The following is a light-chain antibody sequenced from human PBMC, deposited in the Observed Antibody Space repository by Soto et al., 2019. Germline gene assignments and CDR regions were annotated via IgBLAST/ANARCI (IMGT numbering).Light chain of an antibody. J-gene: IGLJ3*02. V-gene: IGLV2-14*01. CDR1: SSDVGGYNY. CDR2: DVS. Sequence: QSVLTQPASVSGSPGQSITISCIGTSSDVGGYNYVSWCQQHPGKAPKLMIYDVSNRPSGVSNRFSGSKSGNTASLTISGLQAEDEADYYCSSYTSSSTLPWVFGGGTKLTVL. CDR3: SSYTSSSTLPWV.